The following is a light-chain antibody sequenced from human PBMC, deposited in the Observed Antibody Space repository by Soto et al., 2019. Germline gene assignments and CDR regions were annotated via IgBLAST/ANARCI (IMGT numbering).Light chain of an antibody. Sequence: QTVVTQEPSFSVSPGGTVTLTCGLSSGSVSTSYYPSWYQQTPGQAPRTLIYSTNTRSSGVPDRFSGSILGNKAALTITGAQADDESDYYCVLYMVVAPVFGGGTKLTVL. CDR1: SGSVSTSYY. CDR2: STN. V-gene: IGLV8-61*01. J-gene: IGLJ2*01. CDR3: VLYMVVAPV.